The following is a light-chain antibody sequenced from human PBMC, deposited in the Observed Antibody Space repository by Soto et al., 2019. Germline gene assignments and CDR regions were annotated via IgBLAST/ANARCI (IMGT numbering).Light chain of an antibody. V-gene: IGLV2-14*01. CDR2: EVS. J-gene: IGLJ3*02. CDR3: SSYTSSSSLKGV. Sequence: QSALTQPASVSGSPGQSITISCTGTGSDVGGYNYVSWYQQHPGKAPKLMIYEVSNRPSGVSNRFSGSKSGNTASLTISGLXAEDEADYYCSSYTSSSSLKGVFGGGTKVTFL. CDR1: GSDVGGYNY.